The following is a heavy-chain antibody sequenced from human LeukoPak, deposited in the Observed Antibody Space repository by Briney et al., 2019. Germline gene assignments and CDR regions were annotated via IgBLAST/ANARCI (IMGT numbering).Heavy chain of an antibody. D-gene: IGHD3-10*01. Sequence: ASETLSLTCTVSGGSISSYYWSWIRQPPGKGLEWIGYIYYSGSTNYNPSLKSRVTISVDTSKNQFSLKLSSVTAADTAVYYCGRGAVLWFGELFLGWLEPWGQGTLVTVSS. CDR3: GRGAVLWFGELFLGWLEP. J-gene: IGHJ5*02. CDR1: GGSISSYY. CDR2: IYYSGST. V-gene: IGHV4-59*08.